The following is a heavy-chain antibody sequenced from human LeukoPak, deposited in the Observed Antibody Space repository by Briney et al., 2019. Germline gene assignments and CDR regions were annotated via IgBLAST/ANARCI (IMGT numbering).Heavy chain of an antibody. CDR3: AKDETLAVAGTFDY. Sequence: GGSLRLSCAASGFTFSSYAMSWDRQAPGKGLEWVSGISGSGGSTYYADSVKGRFTISRDNSKNTLYLQMNSLRADDTAVYYCAKDETLAVAGTFDYWGQGILVTVSS. D-gene: IGHD6-19*01. CDR2: ISGSGGST. V-gene: IGHV3-23*01. CDR1: GFTFSSYA. J-gene: IGHJ4*02.